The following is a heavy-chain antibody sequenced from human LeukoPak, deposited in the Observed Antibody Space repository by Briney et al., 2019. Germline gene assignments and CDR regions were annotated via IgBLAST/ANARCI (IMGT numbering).Heavy chain of an antibody. D-gene: IGHD5-18*01. CDR2: INSDGSST. J-gene: IGHJ4*02. V-gene: IGHV3-74*01. CDR3: ATVRGYYSAYYFDY. Sequence: GGSLRLSXAASGFTFSSYWMHWVRQAPGKGLVWVSRINSDGSSTSYADSVKGRFTISRDNAKNTLYLQMNSLTAEDTAVYYCATVRGYYSAYYFDYWGQGTLVTVSS. CDR1: GFTFSSYW.